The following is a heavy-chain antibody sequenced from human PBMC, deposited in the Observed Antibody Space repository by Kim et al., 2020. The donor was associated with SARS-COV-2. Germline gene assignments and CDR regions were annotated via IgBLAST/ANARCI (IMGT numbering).Heavy chain of an antibody. CDR2: IYYSGST. D-gene: IGHD6-13*01. CDR1: GGSISSSSYY. CDR3: ARSCIAAAGREKQTNYYYYYGMDV. J-gene: IGHJ6*02. Sequence: SETLSFTCTVSGGSISSSSYYWGWIRQPPGKGLEWIGSIYYSGSTYYNPSLKSRVTISVDTSKNQFSLKLSSVTAADTAVYYCARSCIAAAGREKQTNYYYYYGMDVWGQGTTVTVSS. V-gene: IGHV4-39*01.